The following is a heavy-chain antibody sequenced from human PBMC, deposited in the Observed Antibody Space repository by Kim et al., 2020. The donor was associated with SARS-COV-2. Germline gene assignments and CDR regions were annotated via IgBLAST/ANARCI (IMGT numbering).Heavy chain of an antibody. Sequence: GGSLRLSCAASGFTFSSYAMNWVRQAPGKGLEWVSSVSGGGISTNYADSVKGRFTISRDNSRNTLYLQVNTLRAEDTAVYYCTKLSGANPWDYWGQGTLVTVSS. J-gene: IGHJ4*02. CDR2: VSGGGIST. CDR1: GFTFSSYA. CDR3: TKLSGANPWDY. D-gene: IGHD7-27*01. V-gene: IGHV3-23*01.